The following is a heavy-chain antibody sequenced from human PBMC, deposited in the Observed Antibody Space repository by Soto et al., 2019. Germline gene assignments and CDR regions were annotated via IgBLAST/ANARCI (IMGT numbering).Heavy chain of an antibody. CDR2: IYYSGST. D-gene: IGHD3-3*01. CDR1: GGSISSGDYH. CDR3: VRWWSGSRQGFDP. Sequence: QVQLQESGPGLVKPSQTLSLTCTVSGGSISSGDYHWSWIRQHPGKGLEWIGYIYYSGSTYYNPSLKSRVTISVDTSKNQFSLKLSSVTAADTAVYYCVRWWSGSRQGFDPWGQGTLVTVSS. V-gene: IGHV4-31*03. J-gene: IGHJ5*02.